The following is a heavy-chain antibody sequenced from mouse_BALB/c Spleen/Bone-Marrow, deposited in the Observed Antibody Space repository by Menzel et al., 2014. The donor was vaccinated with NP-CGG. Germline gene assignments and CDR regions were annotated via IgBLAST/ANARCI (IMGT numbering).Heavy chain of an antibody. V-gene: IGHV1-7*01. CDR1: GYTFTSYW. CDR3: ARNYDYDGGYCAMVY. Sequence: QVQLQQPGTELAKPGASVRMSCKASGYTFTSYWIHWIKQRPGQGLEWIGYINPITGYTEYNQKFKDKATLTADKSSSTAYIQLSSLTSDDSAVYYCARNYDYDGGYCAMVYWGQGTSVTVSS. CDR2: INPITGYT. D-gene: IGHD2-4*01. J-gene: IGHJ4*01.